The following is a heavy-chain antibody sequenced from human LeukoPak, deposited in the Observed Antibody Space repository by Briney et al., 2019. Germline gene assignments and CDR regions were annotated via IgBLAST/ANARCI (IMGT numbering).Heavy chain of an antibody. J-gene: IGHJ5*02. CDR2: ISYDGSNK. D-gene: IGHD2-15*01. CDR3: VRDTGYCSGGRCQPFDP. Sequence: GRSLRLSCAASGFTFSSYAMHWVRQAPGKGLEWVAVISYDGSNKYYADSVKGRFTISRDNSKNTLCLQMNSLRAEDTAVYYCVRDTGYCSGGRCQPFDPWGQGTLVTVSS. V-gene: IGHV3-30-3*01. CDR1: GFTFSSYA.